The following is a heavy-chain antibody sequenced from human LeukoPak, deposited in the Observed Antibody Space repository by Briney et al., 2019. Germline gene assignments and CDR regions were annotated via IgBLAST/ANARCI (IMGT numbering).Heavy chain of an antibody. D-gene: IGHD6-6*01. CDR3: ARDQVIAARSSYGMDV. CDR2: IYYSGST. CDR1: GGSISSGGYY. V-gene: IGHV4-31*03. Sequence: SETLSLTCTVSGGSISSGGYYWSWIRQHPGKGLEWIGYIYYSGSTYYNPSLKSRVTISVDTSKNQFSLKLSSVTAADTAVYYCARDQVIAARSSYGMDVWGQGTTVTVSS. J-gene: IGHJ6*02.